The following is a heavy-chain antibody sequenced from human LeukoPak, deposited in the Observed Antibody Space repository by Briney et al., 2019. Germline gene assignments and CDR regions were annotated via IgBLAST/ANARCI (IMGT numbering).Heavy chain of an antibody. Sequence: SVKVSCTASGGTFSSYAISWVRQAPGQGLEWMGGIIPIFGTANYAQKFQGRVTITADESTSTAYMELSSLRSEDTAVYYCASARRGYSYGGYYYYGMDVWGQGTTVTVSS. CDR2: IIPIFGTA. V-gene: IGHV1-69*13. D-gene: IGHD5-18*01. CDR1: GGTFSSYA. CDR3: ASARRGYSYGGYYYYGMDV. J-gene: IGHJ6*02.